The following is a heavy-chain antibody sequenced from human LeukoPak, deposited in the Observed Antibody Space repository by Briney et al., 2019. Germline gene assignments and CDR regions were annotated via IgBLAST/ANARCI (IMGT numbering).Heavy chain of an antibody. CDR2: ISPAGDST. CDR1: GFTFSDYS. Sequence: GGSLRLSCTASGFTFSDYSMSWVRQAPGAGLEWVSAISPAGDSTTDADSVKGRFTVSRDNSKSTLYLQMNGLTAEDTTLYYCARRLVTAGITDFFDSWGQGTLVSVSS. D-gene: IGHD2-2*01. J-gene: IGHJ4*02. V-gene: IGHV3-23*01. CDR3: ARRLVTAGITDFFDS.